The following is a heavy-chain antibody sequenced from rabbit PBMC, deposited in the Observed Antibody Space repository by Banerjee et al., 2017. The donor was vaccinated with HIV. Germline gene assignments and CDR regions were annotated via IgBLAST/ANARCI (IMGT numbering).Heavy chain of an antibody. D-gene: IGHD8-1*01. CDR1: GFDFSSYG. Sequence: QEQLKESGGGLVQPGGSLKLSCKASGFDFSSYGISWVRQAPGKGLEWIGYIDPVFGSTYYASWVNGRFSISRSTSLNTVTLQMTSLTAADTATYFCARGGVGTTYPYGGMDLWGQGTLVTVS. V-gene: IGHV1S47*01. J-gene: IGHJ6*01. CDR2: IDPVFGST. CDR3: ARGGVGTTYPYGGMDL.